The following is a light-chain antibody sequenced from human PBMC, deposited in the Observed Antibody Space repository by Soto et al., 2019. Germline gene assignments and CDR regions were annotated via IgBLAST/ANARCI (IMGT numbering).Light chain of an antibody. Sequence: QSVLTQPPSVSAAPGQRVTISFSGSSSNIGNNYVSWYQQLPGTAPKLLIYDNDKRTSGIPDRFSGSKSGTSATLGITGLQTGDEADYYCGTCDSSLSAVVFGGGTKLTVL. CDR1: SSNIGNNY. CDR2: DND. CDR3: GTCDSSLSAVV. J-gene: IGLJ2*01. V-gene: IGLV1-51*01.